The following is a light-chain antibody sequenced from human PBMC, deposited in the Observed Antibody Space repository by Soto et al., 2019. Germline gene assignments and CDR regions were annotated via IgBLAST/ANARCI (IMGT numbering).Light chain of an antibody. J-gene: IGLJ1*01. Sequence: QSALTQSASVSGSPGQSITISCTGTSIDIGPYDYVSWYQQHPGKAPKLMIYEVTNRPSGVSHRFSGSKSGSTASLTISGLQAEDEADYYCSSYTRNTALVFGPGTKLTVL. V-gene: IGLV2-14*01. CDR1: SIDIGPYDY. CDR2: EVT. CDR3: SSYTRNTALV.